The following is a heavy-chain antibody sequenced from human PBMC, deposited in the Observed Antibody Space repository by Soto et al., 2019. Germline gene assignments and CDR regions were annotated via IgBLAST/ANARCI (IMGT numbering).Heavy chain of an antibody. Sequence: ESGGGLVQPGGSLRLSCAASGFTFSSYSINWVRQAPGKGLEWVSYISTSGSTIYYADYVKGRFTISRDNARNSVYLQVNSLRAEDTAVYYCAREGGMDVWGQGTTVTVSS. J-gene: IGHJ6*02. CDR3: AREGGMDV. CDR2: ISTSGSTI. CDR1: GFTFSSYS. V-gene: IGHV3-48*01.